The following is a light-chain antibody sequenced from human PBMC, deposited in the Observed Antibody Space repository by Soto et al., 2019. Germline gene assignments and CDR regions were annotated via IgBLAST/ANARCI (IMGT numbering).Light chain of an antibody. CDR3: QQYGGSPPIT. CDR1: QSVSSTY. V-gene: IGKV3-20*01. Sequence: VLTQSPGTLSLSPGERATLSCRASQSVSSTYLAWYQHKPGQAPRLLIYGASTRATGIPDRFSGSGSGTDFSLTISRLEPADFAVYYCQQYGGSPPITFGQGTRLEIK. CDR2: GAS. J-gene: IGKJ5*01.